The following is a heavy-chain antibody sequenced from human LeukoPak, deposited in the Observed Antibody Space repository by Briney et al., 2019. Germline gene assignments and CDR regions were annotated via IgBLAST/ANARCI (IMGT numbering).Heavy chain of an antibody. J-gene: IGHJ4*02. Sequence: GGSLRLSCAASGFTFSSYAMSWVRQAPGKGLEWVSAISGSGGSTYYADSVKGRFTTSRDNSKNTLYLQMNSLRAEDTAVYYCAKDLSVYCSGGSCYFGYRGQGTLVTVSS. CDR1: GFTFSSYA. V-gene: IGHV3-23*01. CDR2: ISGSGGST. CDR3: AKDLSVYCSGGSCYFGY. D-gene: IGHD2-15*01.